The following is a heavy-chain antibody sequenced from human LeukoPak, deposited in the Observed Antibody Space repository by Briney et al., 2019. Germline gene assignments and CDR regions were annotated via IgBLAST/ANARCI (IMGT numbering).Heavy chain of an antibody. J-gene: IGHJ4*02. Sequence: GESLKISCKGSGYSFTSYWIGWVRQMPGKGLEWMGIIYPGDSDTSYSPSFQGQVTISADKSISTAYLQWSSLKASDTAMYYCARKDFASSGYHDFWGQGTLVTVSS. D-gene: IGHD3-22*01. CDR2: IYPGDSDT. V-gene: IGHV5-51*01. CDR3: ARKDFASSGYHDF. CDR1: GYSFTSYW.